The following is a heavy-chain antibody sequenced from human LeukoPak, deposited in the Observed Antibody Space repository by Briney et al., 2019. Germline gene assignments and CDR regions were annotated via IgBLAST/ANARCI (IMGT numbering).Heavy chain of an antibody. Sequence: ASVKVSCKASGYTFTSYGISWVRQAPGQGLEWMGWISAYNGNTNYAQKLQGRVTMTIDTSTSTAYMELRSLRSDDTAVYYCARIPTGGFLEWSYYYYYGMDVWGQGTTVTVSS. CDR3: ARIPTGGFLEWSYYYYYGMDV. CDR1: GYTFTSYG. V-gene: IGHV1-18*01. J-gene: IGHJ6*02. D-gene: IGHD3-3*01. CDR2: ISAYNGNT.